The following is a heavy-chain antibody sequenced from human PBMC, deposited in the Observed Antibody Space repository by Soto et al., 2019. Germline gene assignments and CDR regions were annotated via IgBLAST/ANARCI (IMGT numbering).Heavy chain of an antibody. V-gene: IGHV4-31*03. CDR1: GGSISSGGYY. CDR3: ARNGEGLSFFDY. CDR2: IYYSGST. J-gene: IGHJ4*02. D-gene: IGHD3-3*01. Sequence: SETLSLTCTVSGGSISSGGYYWSWIRQHPGKGLEWIGCIYYSGSTYYNPSLKSRVTISVDTSKNQFSLKLSSVTAADTAVYYCARNGEGLSFFDYWGQGTLVTVSS.